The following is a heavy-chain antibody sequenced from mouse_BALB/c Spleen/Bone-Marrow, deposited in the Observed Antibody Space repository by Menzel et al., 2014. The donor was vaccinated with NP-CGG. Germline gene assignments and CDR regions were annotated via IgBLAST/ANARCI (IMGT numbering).Heavy chain of an antibody. Sequence: QLQQSGPELVKPGASVRISCKASGYTFTNYYIHWVKQRPGQGLEWIGWIYPVNVHANFNEKFRGKATLTADKSSSTAYMQLSSLTSEDSAVYFCARWLLPYYAMVYFGQATSAAVSS. V-gene: IGHV1S56*01. CDR2: IYPVNVHA. CDR3: ARWLLPYYAMVY. CDR1: GYTFTNYY. D-gene: IGHD2-3*01. J-gene: IGHJ4*01.